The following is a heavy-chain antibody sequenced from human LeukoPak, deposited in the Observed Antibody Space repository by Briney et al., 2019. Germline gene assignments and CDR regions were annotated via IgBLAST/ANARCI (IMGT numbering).Heavy chain of an antibody. CDR1: GYTFTAYY. Sequence: ASVKVSCKASGYTFTAYYIHWVRQAPGQGLEWMGWINPNSGGTNYAQEFQGRVTMTRDTSINTAYMELSRLRSDDTAVYYCARDRAGVGFDICGQGTMVTVSS. CDR2: INPNSGGT. J-gene: IGHJ3*02. D-gene: IGHD3-10*01. CDR3: ARDRAGVGFDI. V-gene: IGHV1-2*02.